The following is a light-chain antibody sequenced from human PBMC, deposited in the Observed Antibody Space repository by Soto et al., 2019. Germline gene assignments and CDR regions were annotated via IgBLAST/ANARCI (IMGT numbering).Light chain of an antibody. CDR2: KAS. CDR1: QTISSW. Sequence: DIQMTQSPSTLSGSVGDRVTITCRASQTISSWLAWYQQKPGKAPKLLIYKASTLKSGVPSRFSGSGSGTEFTLTIRSLQPDDFATYYCQQYNSYPWTFGQGTKVDIK. J-gene: IGKJ1*01. V-gene: IGKV1-5*03. CDR3: QQYNSYPWT.